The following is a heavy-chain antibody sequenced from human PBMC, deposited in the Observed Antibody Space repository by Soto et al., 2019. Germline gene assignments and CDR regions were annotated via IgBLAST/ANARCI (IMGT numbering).Heavy chain of an antibody. Sequence: LCLTCAVSGGSSVSSNGWSLVRQPPGKGLEWIGEIYHSGSTNYNPSLKSRVTISVDKSKNQFSLKLSSVTAAATAVFYCARDVTIAGAIHLAYWGKGTLVPVSS. V-gene: IGHV4-4*02. J-gene: IGHJ4*02. CDR3: ARDVTIAGAIHLAY. CDR1: GGSSVSSNG. CDR2: IYHSGST. D-gene: IGHD3-3*01.